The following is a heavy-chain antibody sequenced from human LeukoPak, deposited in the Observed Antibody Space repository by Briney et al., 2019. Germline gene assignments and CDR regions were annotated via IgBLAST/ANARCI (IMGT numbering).Heavy chain of an antibody. J-gene: IGHJ4*02. Sequence: PGGSLRLSCAASGFTFSSFAMNWVRQAPGKGLEWVSSISSSGGSVYSADSVKGRFTISRDNAKNSLYLQMSSLRSEDTAVYYCARVEWELLSFDYWGQGTLVTVSS. CDR2: ISSSGGSV. CDR1: GFTFSSFA. CDR3: ARVEWELLSFDY. D-gene: IGHD1-26*01. V-gene: IGHV3-21*01.